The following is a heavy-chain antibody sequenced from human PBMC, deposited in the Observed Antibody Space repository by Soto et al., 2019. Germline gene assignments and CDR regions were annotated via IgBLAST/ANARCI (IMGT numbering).Heavy chain of an antibody. CDR1: GVSVSRPGSY. CDR2: IHYDGTT. J-gene: IGHJ4*02. V-gene: IGHV4-31*03. CDR3: ARVKDQLIFLDF. Sequence: PSETLSLTCTVPGVSVSRPGSYWSCILQVTGKGLEWIGYIHYDGTTYYLPSLESRVTVSADTSKNQFSLNLTSLTAADTATYYCARVKDQLIFLDFWGQGTLGTVSS. D-gene: IGHD1-1*01.